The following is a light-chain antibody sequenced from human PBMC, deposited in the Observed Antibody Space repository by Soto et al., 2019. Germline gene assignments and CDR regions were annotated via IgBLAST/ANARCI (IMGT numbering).Light chain of an antibody. V-gene: IGKV1-6*01. CDR1: QGIGSD. CDR2: ATS. J-gene: IGKJ4*01. Sequence: AIEMTQSPSSLSASVGDRVTITCRASQGIGSDLAWYQQRPGRAPKLLIYATSSLQNGVPSRFSGSGSGTDFTLTINSLQPEDLGTYYCLQDHSYLTFGGGTKVAI. CDR3: LQDHSYLT.